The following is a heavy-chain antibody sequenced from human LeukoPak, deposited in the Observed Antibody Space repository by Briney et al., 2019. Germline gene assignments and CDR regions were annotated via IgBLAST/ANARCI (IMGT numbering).Heavy chain of an antibody. CDR2: FDPEDGET. V-gene: IGHV1-24*01. D-gene: IGHD1-7*01. CDR3: ATRRGTY. Sequence: ASVKVSCKASGGTFISYAISWVRQAPGKGLEWMGGFDPEDGETIYAQKFQGRVTMTEDTSTDTAYMELSSLRSEDTAVYYCATRRGTYWGQGTLVSVSS. CDR1: GGTFISYA. J-gene: IGHJ4*02.